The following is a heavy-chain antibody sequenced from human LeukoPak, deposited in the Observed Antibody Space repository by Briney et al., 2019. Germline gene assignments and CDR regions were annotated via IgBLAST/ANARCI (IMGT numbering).Heavy chain of an antibody. CDR1: GGSISSSHW. CDR3: AREFVQGSSLPYFDC. D-gene: IGHD1-26*01. J-gene: IGHJ4*02. CDR2: IHHSGST. Sequence: PSETLSLTCTVSGGSISSSHWWGWVRQPPGKGLEWVGEIHHSGSTNSNPSLKSRVTISVDKSKNQFSLGLNSVTAADTAVYYCAREFVQGSSLPYFDCWGQGTLVTVSS. V-gene: IGHV4-4*02.